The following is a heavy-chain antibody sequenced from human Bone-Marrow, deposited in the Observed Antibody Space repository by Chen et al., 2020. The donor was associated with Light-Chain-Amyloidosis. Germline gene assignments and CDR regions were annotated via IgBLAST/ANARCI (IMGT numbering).Heavy chain of an antibody. D-gene: IGHD2-21*02. CDR1: ETSIDAAY. Sequence: QVQLQESGPGLVKPSETLSLTCSVSETSIDAAYWAWIRQPPGKALEWIGYIFYSGSTTYNPSLKSRVTMSVDTSTNQFSLKLTSLTTADTAVYYCARVQTVTALNYWGQGTMVTVSS. J-gene: IGHJ4*02. CDR3: ARVQTVTALNY. CDR2: IFYSGST. V-gene: IGHV4-59*01.